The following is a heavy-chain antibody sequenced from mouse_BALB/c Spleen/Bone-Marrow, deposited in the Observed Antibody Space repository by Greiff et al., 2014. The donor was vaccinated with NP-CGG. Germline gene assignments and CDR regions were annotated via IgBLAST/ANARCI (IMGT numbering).Heavy chain of an antibody. CDR2: INPSSGRS. CDR3: ARYNAYDWYFDV. V-gene: IGHV1S81*02. Sequence: QVQLQQSGAELVKPGASVKLSCKASGYTFTSYWMHWVKQRPGQGLEWIGEINPSSGRSNYSEKFKSKATLTVDKSSSTTYMQLSSLTSEDSAVYSCARYNAYDWYFDVWGAGTTVTVYS. J-gene: IGHJ1*01. CDR1: GYTFTSYW. D-gene: IGHD2-2*01.